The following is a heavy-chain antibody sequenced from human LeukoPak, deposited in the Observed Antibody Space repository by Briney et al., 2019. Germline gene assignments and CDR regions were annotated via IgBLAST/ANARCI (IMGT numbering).Heavy chain of an antibody. Sequence: PGGSLRLSCAASGFTFSSYAMSWVRRAPGKGLEWVSAISGSGGSTYYADSVKGRFTISRDNSKNTLYLQMNSLRAEDTAVYYCAKAKGDLWTHDDYWGQGTLVTVSS. V-gene: IGHV3-23*01. CDR1: GFTFSSYA. CDR2: ISGSGGST. J-gene: IGHJ4*02. CDR3: AKAKGDLWTHDDY. D-gene: IGHD3/OR15-3a*01.